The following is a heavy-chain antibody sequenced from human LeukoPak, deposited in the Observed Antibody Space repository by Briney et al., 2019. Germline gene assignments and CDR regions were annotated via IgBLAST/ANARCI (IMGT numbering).Heavy chain of an antibody. CDR3: ATGDGTLYYDSSGYYDY. CDR1: GYTFTGYY. D-gene: IGHD3-22*01. V-gene: IGHV1-2*02. J-gene: IGHJ4*02. CDR2: INPNSGGT. Sequence: RGASVKVSCKASGYTFTGYYMHWVRQAPGQGLEWMGWINPNSGGTNYAQKFQGRVTMTRDTSISTAYMELSRLRSDDTAVYYCATGDGTLYYDSSGYYDYWGQGTLVTVSS.